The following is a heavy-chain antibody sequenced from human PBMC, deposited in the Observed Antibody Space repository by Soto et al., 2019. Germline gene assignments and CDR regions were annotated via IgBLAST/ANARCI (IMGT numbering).Heavy chain of an antibody. CDR1: GDGMSVYP. V-gene: IGHV1-69*01. D-gene: IGHD6-19*01. Sequence: SLNRDWKTVGDGMSVYPSSWGRNAHGQGLEWMGGIIPIFGTANYAQKFQGRVTITADESTSTAYMELSSLRSEDTAVYYCARDRTPYSSGWYRLMDVWGQATTLTLSS. CDR3: ARDRTPYSSGWYRLMDV. J-gene: IGHJ6*02. CDR2: IIPIFGTA.